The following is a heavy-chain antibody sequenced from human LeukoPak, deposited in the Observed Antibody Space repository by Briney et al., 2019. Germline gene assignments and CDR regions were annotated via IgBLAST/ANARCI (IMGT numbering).Heavy chain of an antibody. D-gene: IGHD4-17*01. Sequence: GGSLRLSCAASGFTFNTYGMHWVRQAPGKGLEWVAVISYDGRSKFDADSVKGRFTISRDNSENTLYLQMNSLIPEDTAVYYCAKGSAYGDYYYYGMDVWGQETTVTVSS. CDR1: GFTFNTYG. CDR3: AKGSAYGDYYYYGMDV. CDR2: ISYDGRSK. V-gene: IGHV3-30*18. J-gene: IGHJ6*02.